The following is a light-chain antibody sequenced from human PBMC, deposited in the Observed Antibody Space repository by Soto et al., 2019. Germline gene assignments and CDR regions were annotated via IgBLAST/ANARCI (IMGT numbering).Light chain of an antibody. CDR2: EDN. J-gene: IGLJ3*02. CDR3: WFYDSAKRGV. Sequence: NFMLSQPQSVSESPGKTVTISCTGSSGSVASNYVQWYQQRPGSVPSTVIYEDNRRPSGGPERFSCSVDSSSNSASLTISGLRPEGEADYFQWFYDSAKRGVFGGGTKVTVL. V-gene: IGLV6-57*02. CDR1: SGSVASNY.